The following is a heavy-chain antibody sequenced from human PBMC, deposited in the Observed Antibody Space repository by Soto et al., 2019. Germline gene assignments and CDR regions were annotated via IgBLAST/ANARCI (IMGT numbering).Heavy chain of an antibody. CDR1: GFSLSSSGVG. V-gene: IGHV2-5*02. J-gene: IGHJ4*03. CDR2: IYWDDDK. D-gene: IGHD1-26*01. Sequence: QITLRESGPTRVRPTQPLTLTCSFSGFSLSSSGVGVGWIRQPPGRAPEWLVIIYWDDDKRYSPSLKTRPTITKETSTNLVVPTMTNTDPAETGTYYCAHTALYSGAYWDGGYFDSWGQGTPVTVSS. CDR3: AHTALYSGAYWDGGYFDS.